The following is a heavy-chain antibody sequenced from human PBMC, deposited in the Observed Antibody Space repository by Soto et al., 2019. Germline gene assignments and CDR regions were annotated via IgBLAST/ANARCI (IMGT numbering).Heavy chain of an antibody. CDR1: GYSFPNYW. J-gene: IGHJ4*02. CDR3: ARGLGNYYDSSGYSLGY. Sequence: GESLKISCKGSGYSFPNYWIAWVRQMPGKGLEWMGIFYPGDSDSRYSPSFQGQVTFSADKSIYTAYLQWSSLKASDTAMYYCARGLGNYYDSSGYSLGYWGQGTLVTVSS. CDR2: FYPGDSDS. D-gene: IGHD3-22*01. V-gene: IGHV5-51*01.